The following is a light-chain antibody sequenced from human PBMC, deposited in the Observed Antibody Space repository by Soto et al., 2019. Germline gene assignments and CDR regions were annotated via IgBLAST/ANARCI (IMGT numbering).Light chain of an antibody. V-gene: IGKV1-27*01. J-gene: IGKJ1*01. Sequence: DIQMTQSPSSLSASVGDRITISCRAGQDISHYLAWYQQRPGKVPKLLIHAASTVQSGVPYSFSGSGSRTHFTLTIRNQHPHDVTPYYWQNYQMSPWTFSQETKLDIK. CDR3: QNYQMSPWT. CDR1: QDISHY. CDR2: AAS.